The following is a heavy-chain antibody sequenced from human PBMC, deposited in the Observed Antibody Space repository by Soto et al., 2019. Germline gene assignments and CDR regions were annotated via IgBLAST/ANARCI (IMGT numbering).Heavy chain of an antibody. D-gene: IGHD6-19*01. CDR3: AKRLAVAGTAYYYGMDV. CDR2: ISYDGSNK. V-gene: IGHV3-30*18. CDR1: GFTFSSYG. J-gene: IGHJ6*02. Sequence: GGSLRLSCAASGFTFSSYGMHWVRQAPGKGLEWVAVISYDGSNKYYADSVKGRFTISRDNSKNTLYLQMNSLRAEDTAVYYCAKRLAVAGTAYYYGMDVWGQGTTVTVSS.